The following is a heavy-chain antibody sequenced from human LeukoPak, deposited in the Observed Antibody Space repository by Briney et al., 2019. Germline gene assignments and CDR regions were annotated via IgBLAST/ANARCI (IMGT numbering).Heavy chain of an antibody. CDR3: ARGQDYGDYEGY. D-gene: IGHD4-17*01. V-gene: IGHV4-59*01. Sequence: SVTLSLTCTVSGGSISSYYWSWIRQPPGKGLEWIGYIYYSGSTNYNPSLKSRVTISVDTSKNQFSLKLSSVTAADTAVYYCARGQDYGDYEGYWGQGTLVTVSS. CDR2: IYYSGST. CDR1: GGSISSYY. J-gene: IGHJ4*02.